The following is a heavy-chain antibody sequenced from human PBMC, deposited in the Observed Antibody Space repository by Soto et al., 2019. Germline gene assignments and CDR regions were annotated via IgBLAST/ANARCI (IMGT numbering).Heavy chain of an antibody. CDR3: ARDNGRGEYGMDV. J-gene: IGHJ6*02. V-gene: IGHV4-30-4*01. D-gene: IGHD2-8*01. CDR2: IYYSGST. Sequence: PSETLSVTCTVSGGSISSGDYYWSWIRQPPGKGLEWIGYIYYSGSTYYNPSLKSRVTISVDTSKNQFSLKLSSVTAADTAVYYCARDNGRGEYGMDVWGQGTTVTVSS. CDR1: GGSISSGDYY.